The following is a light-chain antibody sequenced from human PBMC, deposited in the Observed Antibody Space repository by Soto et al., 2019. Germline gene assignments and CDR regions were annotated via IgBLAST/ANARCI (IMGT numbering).Light chain of an antibody. V-gene: IGLV2-14*01. J-gene: IGLJ1*01. CDR1: SGDVGVYKF. Sequence: QSALTQPASVSWSPGQSITISCTGTSGDVGVYKFVSWYQQHPGKAPKLIIYEVSNRPSGVSSRFSGSMSGNTASLTISGLQAEEEADYYCGSYTGTISVFGTGTKVTVL. CDR2: EVS. CDR3: GSYTGTISV.